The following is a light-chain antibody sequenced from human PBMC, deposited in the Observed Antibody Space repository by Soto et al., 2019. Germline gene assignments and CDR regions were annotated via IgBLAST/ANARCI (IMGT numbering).Light chain of an antibody. V-gene: IGLV4-69*01. Sequence: QSVLTQSPSASASLGASVKLTCTLSSGHSNYAIAWHQQQPEKGPRYLMKLNSDGSHSKGDGIPDRFSGSSSGAERYLTISILQSEDEADYYCQTWGTGFWVFGGGTKVTVL. CDR2: LNSDGSH. CDR1: SGHSNYA. CDR3: QTWGTGFWV. J-gene: IGLJ3*02.